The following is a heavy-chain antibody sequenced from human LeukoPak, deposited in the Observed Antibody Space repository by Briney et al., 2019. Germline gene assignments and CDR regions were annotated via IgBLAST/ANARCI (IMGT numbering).Heavy chain of an antibody. Sequence: GGSLRLSCAASGFTFSSFAMNWVRQAPGKGLEWVSTMSGDATSTYYADSVKGRFTISRDNSKNTLYLQMNSLRAEDTAVYYCAKRTSRSSWYSSDYWGQGTLVTVSS. D-gene: IGHD6-13*01. J-gene: IGHJ4*02. CDR3: AKRTSRSSWYSSDY. CDR1: GFTFSSFA. V-gene: IGHV3-23*01. CDR2: MSGDATST.